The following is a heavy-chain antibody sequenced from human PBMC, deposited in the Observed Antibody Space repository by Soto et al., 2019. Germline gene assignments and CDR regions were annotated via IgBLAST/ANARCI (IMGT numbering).Heavy chain of an antibody. V-gene: IGHV3-33*01. Sequence: PGGSLRLSCAASGFTFSSYGMHWVRQAPGKGLEWVAVIWYDGSNKYYADSVKGRFTISRDNSKNTLYLQMNSLRAEDAAVYYCARSAKQLGDWFDPWGQGTLVTVSS. CDR1: GFTFSSYG. CDR2: IWYDGSNK. J-gene: IGHJ5*02. D-gene: IGHD6-6*01. CDR3: ARSAKQLGDWFDP.